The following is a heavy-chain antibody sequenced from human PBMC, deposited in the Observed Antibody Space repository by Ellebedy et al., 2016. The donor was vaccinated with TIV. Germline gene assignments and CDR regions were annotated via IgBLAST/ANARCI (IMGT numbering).Heavy chain of an antibody. Sequence: SETLSLTCTVSFGSISTYYWSWIRQPPGKGLEWIGYIHYSGHSNYNPSLKSRVTISVDTTENQFSLKLSSVTAADTAVYYCARGPTVTTHFDYWGRGTLVTVSS. D-gene: IGHD4-17*01. J-gene: IGHJ4*02. V-gene: IGHV4-59*01. CDR1: FGSISTYY. CDR3: ARGPTVTTHFDY. CDR2: IHYSGHS.